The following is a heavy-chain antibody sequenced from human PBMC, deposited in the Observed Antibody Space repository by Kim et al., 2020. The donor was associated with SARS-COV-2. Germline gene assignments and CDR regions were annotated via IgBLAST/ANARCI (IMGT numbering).Heavy chain of an antibody. V-gene: IGHV3-33*05. J-gene: IGHJ3*02. D-gene: IGHD3-10*01. CDR2: ISYDGSNK. Sequence: GGSLRLSCAASGFTFSSYGMHWVRQAPGKGLEWVAVISYDGSNKYYADSVKGRFTISRDNSKNTLYLQMNSLRAEDTAVYYCARWGYYGSGSPSAFDIWGQGTMVTVSS. CDR1: GFTFSSYG. CDR3: ARWGYYGSGSPSAFDI.